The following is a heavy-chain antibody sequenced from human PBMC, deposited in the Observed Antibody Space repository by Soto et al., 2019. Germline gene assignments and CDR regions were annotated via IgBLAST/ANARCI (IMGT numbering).Heavy chain of an antibody. D-gene: IGHD2-15*01. Sequence: GGSVRLSCAASGFTVSSNYMSWVRQAPGKGLEWVSVIYSGGSTYYADSVKGRFTISRDNSKNTLYLQMNSLRAADTAVYYCGGEKGGGAFDIWGQGTMVTVSS. CDR3: GGEKGGGAFDI. CDR2: IYSGGST. CDR1: GFTVSSNY. J-gene: IGHJ3*02. V-gene: IGHV3-53*01.